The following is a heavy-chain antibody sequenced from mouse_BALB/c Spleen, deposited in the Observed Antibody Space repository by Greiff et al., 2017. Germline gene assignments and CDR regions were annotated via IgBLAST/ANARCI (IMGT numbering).Heavy chain of an antibody. J-gene: IGHJ4*01. V-gene: IGHV5-4*02. CDR2: ISDGGSYT. CDR3: ARNGNSYYYAMDY. D-gene: IGHD2-1*01. Sequence: DVKLVESGGGLVKPGGSLKLSCAASGFTFSDYYMYWVRQTPEKRLEWVATISDGGSYTYYPDSVKGRFTISRDNAKNNLYLQMSSLKSEDTAMYYCARNGNSYYYAMDYWGQGTSVTVSS. CDR1: GFTFSDYY.